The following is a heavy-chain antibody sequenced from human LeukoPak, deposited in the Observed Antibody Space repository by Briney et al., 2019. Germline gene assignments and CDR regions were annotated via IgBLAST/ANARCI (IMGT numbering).Heavy chain of an antibody. CDR1: GYSISSGYY. J-gene: IGHJ4*02. D-gene: IGHD6-19*01. V-gene: IGHV4-38-2*02. CDR2: IYHSGST. Sequence: RASETLSLTCTVSGYSISSGYYWGWIRQPPGQGLEWIGSIYHSGSTYYNPSLKSRVTISVDTSKNQFSLKLSSVTAADTAVYYCARILDSAWGELGYWGQGTLVTVSS. CDR3: ARILDSAWGELGY.